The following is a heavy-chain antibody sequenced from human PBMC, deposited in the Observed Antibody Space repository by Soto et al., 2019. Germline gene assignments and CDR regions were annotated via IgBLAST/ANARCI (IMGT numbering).Heavy chain of an antibody. CDR3: ARLGDYFDY. CDR2: IKGDGSSL. J-gene: IGHJ4*02. V-gene: IGHV3-74*01. CDR1: GFTFSTYW. D-gene: IGHD3-16*01. Sequence: GGSLRLSCAASGFTFSTYWMHWVRQVPGKGLVWVSRIKGDGSSLSYADSVKGRFTISRDNVENTVYLQMGSLRADDTAVYYCARLGDYFDYWGQGTLVTVSS.